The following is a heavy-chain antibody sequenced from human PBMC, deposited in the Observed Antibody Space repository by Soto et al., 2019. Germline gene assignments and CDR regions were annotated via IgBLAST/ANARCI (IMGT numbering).Heavy chain of an antibody. CDR1: GGTFSSYA. V-gene: IGHV1-69*01. D-gene: IGHD3-22*01. CDR2: IIPIFGTA. J-gene: IGHJ4*02. Sequence: QVQLVQSGAEVKKPGSSVKVSCKASGGTFSSYAISWVRQAPGQGLEWMGGIIPIFGTANYAQKFQGRVTITGDESTSTADMEQSSLRSEDTAVYYCASGATYYYDSSGYYYFDYWGQGTLVTVSS. CDR3: ASGATYYYDSSGYYYFDY.